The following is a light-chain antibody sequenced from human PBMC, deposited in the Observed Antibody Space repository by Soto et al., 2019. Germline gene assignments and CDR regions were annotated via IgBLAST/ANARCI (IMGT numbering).Light chain of an antibody. CDR1: QSVSTR. Sequence: DIQMTQSPSSLSASTGDRVTITCRASQSVSTRLAWYQQKPGKAPKVLIYAASTLQSGVPSRFSGSGAGTDFTLTISSLQPEDFATYFCQQSYTTPFTFGPGTKVDIK. CDR3: QQSYTTPFT. V-gene: IGKV1-39*01. J-gene: IGKJ3*01. CDR2: AAS.